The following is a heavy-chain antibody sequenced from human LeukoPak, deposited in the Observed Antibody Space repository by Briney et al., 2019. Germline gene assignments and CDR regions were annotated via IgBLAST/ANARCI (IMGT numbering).Heavy chain of an antibody. CDR1: GGSISSYY. CDR3: ARRGYSSSWFDY. Sequence: SETLSLTCTVSGGSISSYYWSWIRQPPGKGLEWIGYIYYSGSTNYNPSLKSRVTISVDTSKNQFSLKLSSVTAADTAVYCCARRGYSSSWFDYWGQGTRVTVSS. V-gene: IGHV4-59*01. CDR2: IYYSGST. D-gene: IGHD6-13*01. J-gene: IGHJ4*02.